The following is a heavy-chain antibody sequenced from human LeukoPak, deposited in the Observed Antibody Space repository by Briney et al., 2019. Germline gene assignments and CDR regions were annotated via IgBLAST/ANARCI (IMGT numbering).Heavy chain of an antibody. CDR2: ISYDGSNK. D-gene: IGHD4-17*01. Sequence: PGGYLRLSCAASGFTFSSYGMHRVRPAPGKGLEGVAVISYDGSNKYYADSVKGRFTISRDNSKNTLYLQMNSLRAEDTAVYYCATLYGDDAFDIWGQGTMVTVSS. V-gene: IGHV3-30*03. CDR3: ATLYGDDAFDI. J-gene: IGHJ3*02. CDR1: GFTFSSYG.